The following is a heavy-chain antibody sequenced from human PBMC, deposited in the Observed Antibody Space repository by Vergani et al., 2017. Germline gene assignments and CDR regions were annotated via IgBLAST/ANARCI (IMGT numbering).Heavy chain of an antibody. CDR2: ISSSSSTI. V-gene: IGHV3-48*04. Sequence: EVQLVESGGGLVQPGGSLRLSCAASGFTFSSYSMNWVRQAPGKGLEWVSYISSSSSTIYYADSVKGRFTISRDNAKNSLYLQMNSLRAEDTAVYYCAKDSYYXDSSGYYSDYYYYYMDVWGKGTTVTVSS. D-gene: IGHD3-22*01. CDR1: GFTFSSYS. J-gene: IGHJ6*03. CDR3: AKDSYYXDSSGYYSDYYYYYMDV.